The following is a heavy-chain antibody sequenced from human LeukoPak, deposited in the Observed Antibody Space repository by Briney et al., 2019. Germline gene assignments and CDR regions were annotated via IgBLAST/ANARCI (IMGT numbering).Heavy chain of an antibody. D-gene: IGHD2-21*02. CDR2: ISSSGSTI. Sequence: GGSLRLSCAASGFTFSSCEMNWVRQAPGKGLEWVSYISSSGSTIYYADSVKGRFTISRDNAKNSLYLQMNSLRAEDTAVYYCARDSYCGGDCYSAYFDYWGQGTLVTVSS. CDR3: ARDSYCGGDCYSAYFDY. CDR1: GFTFSSCE. V-gene: IGHV3-48*03. J-gene: IGHJ4*02.